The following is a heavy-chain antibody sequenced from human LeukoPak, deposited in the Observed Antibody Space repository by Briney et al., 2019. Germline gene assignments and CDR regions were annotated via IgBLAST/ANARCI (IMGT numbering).Heavy chain of an antibody. CDR1: GCSISSSSYY. D-gene: IGHD5-18*01. J-gene: IGHJ4*02. V-gene: IGHV4-39*01. CDR3: ASNLYSYGFDY. CDR2: IYYSGNT. Sequence: SETLSLTCTVSGCSISSSSYYWGWIGQPPGKGLEWIGSIYYSGNTYYNPSLKSRLTISVDTSKNQFSLKLSSVTATDTAVDYCASNLYSYGFDYWGQGTLVTVSS.